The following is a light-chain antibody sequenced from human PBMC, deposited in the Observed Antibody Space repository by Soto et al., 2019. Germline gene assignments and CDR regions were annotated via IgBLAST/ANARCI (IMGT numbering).Light chain of an antibody. J-gene: IGLJ1*01. Sequence: QSVLAQPASVSGSPGQSITISCTVTSNDVGAYDSVSWYQQHPHKAPQVIIYRGTQRPSGASNRFSASTSGNAASLTISGLQADDEADYFYCSSAPESTYVCGTGTKVTVL. CDR3: CSSAPESTYV. CDR1: SNDVGAYDS. CDR2: RGT. V-gene: IGLV2-23*01.